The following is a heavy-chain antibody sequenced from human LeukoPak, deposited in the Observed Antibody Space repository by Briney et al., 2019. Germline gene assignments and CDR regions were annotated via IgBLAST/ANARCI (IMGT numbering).Heavy chain of an antibody. CDR2: INPSGGST. V-gene: IGHV1-46*01. CDR3: AGGGYYGSGSYYLPFDY. D-gene: IGHD3-10*01. J-gene: IGHJ4*02. CDR1: GYTFTSYY. Sequence: ASVTVSCKASGYTFTSYYMHWVRQAPGQGLEWMGIINPSGGSTSYAQKFQGRVTMTRDNSTSTVYIELTSLRSEDTAVYYCAGGGYYGSGSYYLPFDYWGQGTLVTVSS.